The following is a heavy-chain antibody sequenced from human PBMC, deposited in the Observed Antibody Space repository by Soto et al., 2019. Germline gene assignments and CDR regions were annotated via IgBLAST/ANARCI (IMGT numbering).Heavy chain of an antibody. CDR1: GYTLTELS. Sequence: ASVKVSCKVSGYTLTELSMHWVRQAPGKGLEWMGGFDPEDGETIYAQKFQGRVTMTEDTSTDTAYMELSSLRSEDTAVYYCAGYCSGGSCYSGAFDIWGQGTMVTVSS. D-gene: IGHD2-15*01. CDR3: AGYCSGGSCYSGAFDI. CDR2: FDPEDGET. V-gene: IGHV1-24*01. J-gene: IGHJ3*02.